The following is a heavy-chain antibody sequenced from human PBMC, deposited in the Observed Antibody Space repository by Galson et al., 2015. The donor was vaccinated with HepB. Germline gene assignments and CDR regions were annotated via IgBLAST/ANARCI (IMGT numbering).Heavy chain of an antibody. Sequence: SLRLSCAASGFTFSSYAMHWVRQAPGKGLEWVAVISYDGSNKYYADSVKGRFTISRDNSKNTLYLQMNSLRAEDTAVYYCARDEEIRGSSWYSYYYYGMDVWGQVTTVTVSS. CDR3: ARDEEIRGSSWYSYYYYGMDV. D-gene: IGHD6-13*01. J-gene: IGHJ6*02. CDR2: ISYDGSNK. CDR1: GFTFSSYA. V-gene: IGHV3-30-3*01.